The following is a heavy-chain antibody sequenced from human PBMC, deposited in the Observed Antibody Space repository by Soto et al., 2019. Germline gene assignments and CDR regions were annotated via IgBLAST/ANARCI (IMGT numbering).Heavy chain of an antibody. D-gene: IGHD2-2*02. CDR3: ARGGGEDIVVVPAAIYDYYYGMDV. Sequence: QVQLVQSGAEVKKPGSSVKVSCKASGGTFSSYAISWVRQAPGQGLEWMGGIIPIFGTANYAQKFQGRVTITADESTSTAYMELSSLRSEDTAVYYCARGGGEDIVVVPAAIYDYYYGMDVWGQGTTDTVSS. CDR1: GGTFSSYA. CDR2: IIPIFGTA. J-gene: IGHJ6*02. V-gene: IGHV1-69*01.